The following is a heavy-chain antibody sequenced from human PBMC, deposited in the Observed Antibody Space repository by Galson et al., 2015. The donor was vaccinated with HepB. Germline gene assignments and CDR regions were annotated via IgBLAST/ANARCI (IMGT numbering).Heavy chain of an antibody. J-gene: IGHJ2*01. D-gene: IGHD2-2*01. Sequence: TLSLTCIVSGGSISNNNYYWSWIRQHPGKGLEWIGYTYYSGSSYYNPPLESRDTISVDTSKNQFSLKLTSVTAADTADYYCARGKEGYCSSNSCPERYFDLWGPGSLVTVSS. V-gene: IGHV4-31*03. CDR1: GGSISNNNYY. CDR2: TYYSGSS. CDR3: ARGKEGYCSSNSCPERYFDL.